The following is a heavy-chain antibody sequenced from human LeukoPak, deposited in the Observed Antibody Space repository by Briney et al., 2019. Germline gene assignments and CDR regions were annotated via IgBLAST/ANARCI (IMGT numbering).Heavy chain of an antibody. D-gene: IGHD2-2*01. J-gene: IGHJ6*02. CDR3: ARTYCSTTSGPWGYLYGMDV. CDR1: GGSINNGGYY. CDR2: IYYSGST. V-gene: IGHV4-31*03. Sequence: PSQTLSLTFNVSGGSINNGGYYWSWIRQHPGKGLEWIGYIYYSGSTYYNPSLKSRVTISVDTSKKQFSLKLSSVTAADTAVYYCARTYCSTTSGPWGYLYGMDVWGQGTTVTVSS.